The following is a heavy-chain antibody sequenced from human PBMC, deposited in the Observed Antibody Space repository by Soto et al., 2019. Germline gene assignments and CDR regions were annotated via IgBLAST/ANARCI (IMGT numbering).Heavy chain of an antibody. CDR2: ISYDGSNK. D-gene: IGHD3-16*01. CDR3: AKDIPYYDYVWGSSH. Sequence: QVQLVESGGGVVQPGRSLRLSCAASGFTFSSYGMHWVRQAPGKGLEWVAVISYDGSNKYYADSVKGRFTISRDNSKNTLYLQMNSLRAEDTAVYYCAKDIPYYDYVWGSSHWGQGTLVTVSS. V-gene: IGHV3-30*18. J-gene: IGHJ4*02. CDR1: GFTFSSYG.